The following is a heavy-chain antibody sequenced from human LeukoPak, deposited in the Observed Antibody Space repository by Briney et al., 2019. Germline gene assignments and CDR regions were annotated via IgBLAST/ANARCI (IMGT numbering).Heavy chain of an antibody. D-gene: IGHD1-26*01. CDR3: SRGGNHDLDY. J-gene: IGHJ4*02. V-gene: IGHV3-7*01. CDR2: IKEDGSEK. CDR1: GFTFSRYW. Sequence: GGSLRLSCAASGFTFSRYWMSWVRQAPGKGLECVANIKEDGSEKYYVDSVKGRFTISRDNAKNSLCLQMNSLRVEDTAIYYCSRGGNHDLDYWGQGTLVTVSS.